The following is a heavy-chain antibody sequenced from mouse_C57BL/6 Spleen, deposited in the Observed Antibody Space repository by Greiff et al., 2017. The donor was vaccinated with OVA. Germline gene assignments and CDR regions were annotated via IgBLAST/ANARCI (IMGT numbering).Heavy chain of an antibody. CDR2: IDPSDSDT. CDR3: ARWGGSSYPAWFAY. Sequence: QVQLQQPGAELVRPGSSVKLSCKASGYTFTSYWMHWVKQRPIQGLEWIGNIDPSDSDTHYNQKFKDKATLTVDTSSSTAYMQLSSLTSEDSAVYYCARWGGSSYPAWFAYWGQGTMVTVSA. J-gene: IGHJ3*01. D-gene: IGHD1-1*01. V-gene: IGHV1-52*01. CDR1: GYTFTSYW.